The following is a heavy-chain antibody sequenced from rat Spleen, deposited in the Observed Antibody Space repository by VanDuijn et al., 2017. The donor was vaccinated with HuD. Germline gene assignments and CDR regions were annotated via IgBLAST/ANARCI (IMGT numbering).Heavy chain of an antibody. CDR3: ARYIGNNSGFAY. D-gene: IGHD4-3*01. CDR1: GYSITSNY. CDR2: ISYSGKT. V-gene: IGHV3-1*01. J-gene: IGHJ3*01. Sequence: EVQLQESGPGLVKPSQSLSLTCSVTGYSITSNYWGWIRKFPGNKMEWIGHISYSGKTNYNPSHKSRISITRDTSKNQFILQLNSVTTEDTATYYCARYIGNNSGFAYWGQGTLVTVSS.